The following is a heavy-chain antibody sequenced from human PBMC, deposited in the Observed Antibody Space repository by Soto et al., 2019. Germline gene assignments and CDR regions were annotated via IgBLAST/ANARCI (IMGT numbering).Heavy chain of an antibody. CDR1: GFTFSTYW. CDR3: AGGTGWIWDN. V-gene: IGHV3-7*04. D-gene: IGHD6-19*01. Sequence: ESGGGLVQPGGSLRLSCAASGFTFSTYWMSWVRQAPGKGLEWVANIKQDGSQKYYVDSVKGRFTISRDNAKNSLYLQMNSLIAEDTAVYYCAGGTGWIWDNWGQGTLVTVSS. J-gene: IGHJ4*02. CDR2: IKQDGSQK.